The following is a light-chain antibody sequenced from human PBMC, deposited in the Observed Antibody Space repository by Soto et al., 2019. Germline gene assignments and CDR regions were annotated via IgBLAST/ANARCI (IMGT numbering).Light chain of an antibody. Sequence: QSVLTQPPSVSGAPGQRVTISCTGSSSNIGAGYDVHWYQQLPGTAPKLLIYGNSNRPSGVPDRFSGSKSGTSASLAITGVEAEDEADYYCQSYDSSLCGSVFGGGTKLTVL. V-gene: IGLV1-40*01. CDR3: QSYDSSLCGSV. CDR1: SSNIGAGYD. J-gene: IGLJ2*01. CDR2: GNS.